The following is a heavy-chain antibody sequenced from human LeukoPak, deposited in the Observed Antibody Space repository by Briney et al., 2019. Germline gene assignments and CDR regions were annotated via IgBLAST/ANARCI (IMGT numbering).Heavy chain of an antibody. D-gene: IGHD3-10*01. Sequence: VASVKVSCKASGYTFTSYGISWVRQAPGQGLEWMGWISAYNGNTNYAQKFQGWVTMTRDTSISTAYMELSRLRSDDTAVYYCARGLWFGEFRNDAFDIWGQGTMVTVSS. J-gene: IGHJ3*02. CDR1: GYTFTSYG. CDR3: ARGLWFGEFRNDAFDI. V-gene: IGHV1-18*01. CDR2: ISAYNGNT.